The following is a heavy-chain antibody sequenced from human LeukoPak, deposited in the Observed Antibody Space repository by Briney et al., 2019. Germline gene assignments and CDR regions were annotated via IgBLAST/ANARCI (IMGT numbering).Heavy chain of an antibody. V-gene: IGHV6-1*01. CDR1: GDSVS. CDR2: TYYRSKWYN. CDR3: ARTLHTDFDY. Sequence: SQTLSLTCAISGDSVSRNWIRQSPSRGLEWLGRTYYRSKWYNDYAVSVKSRITINPDTSKNQFSLQLNSVTPEDTAVYYCARTLHTDFDYWGQGTLVTVSS. D-gene: IGHD5-18*01. J-gene: IGHJ4*02.